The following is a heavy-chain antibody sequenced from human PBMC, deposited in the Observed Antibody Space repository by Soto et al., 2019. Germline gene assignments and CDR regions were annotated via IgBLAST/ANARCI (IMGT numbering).Heavy chain of an antibody. Sequence: QVQLVQSGAEVKKPGSSVKFSCRASGGRFSSYAINWVRQAPGQGLEWMGGIVPIFGTANYAQKFLGRVTTTTDESTTTVYMELRILTSEDTSVYFCAGGPSGRYYLGWFYPWGQGTLVTASS. CDR1: GGRFSSYA. D-gene: IGHD3-10*01. CDR2: IVPIFGTA. CDR3: AGGPSGRYYLGWFYP. J-gene: IGHJ5*02. V-gene: IGHV1-69*01.